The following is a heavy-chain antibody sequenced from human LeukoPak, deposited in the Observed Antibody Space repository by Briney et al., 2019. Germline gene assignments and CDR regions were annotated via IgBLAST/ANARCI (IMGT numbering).Heavy chain of an antibody. CDR2: FDPEGGEA. CDR3: TAGGVYSLLDH. V-gene: IGHV1-24*01. D-gene: IGHD5/OR15-5a*01. J-gene: IGHJ4*02. Sequence: ASLKVSCKVSGDTLSELSMHWVRQAPGKGLEWMGGFDPEGGEAIYAQKFQGRLTMTADTSTDTAYMALRSLRSDDTAVYYCTAGGVYSLLDHWGQGTQVTVSS. CDR1: GDTLSELS.